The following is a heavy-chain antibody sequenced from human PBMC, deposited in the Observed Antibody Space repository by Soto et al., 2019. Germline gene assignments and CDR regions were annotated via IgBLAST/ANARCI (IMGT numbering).Heavy chain of an antibody. J-gene: IGHJ4*02. V-gene: IGHV3-30*18. D-gene: IGHD3-9*01. Sequence: QVQLVESGGGVVQPGRSLRLSCAASGFTFSSYGMHWVRQAPGKGLEWVAVISYDGSNKYYADSVKGRFTISRDNSKNTLYLQMNSLRAEDTAVYYCAKDHKRYFDWLRGGVNYWGQGTLVTVSS. CDR3: AKDHKRYFDWLRGGVNY. CDR2: ISYDGSNK. CDR1: GFTFSSYG.